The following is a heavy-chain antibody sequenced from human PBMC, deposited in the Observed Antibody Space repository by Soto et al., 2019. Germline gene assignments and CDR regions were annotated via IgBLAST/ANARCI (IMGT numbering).Heavy chain of an antibody. Sequence: TGWSLRLSCAASGFTCSSYGMHWVRQAPGKGLEWVAVISYDGSNKYYADSVKGRFTISRDNSKNTLYLQMNSLRAEDTAVYYCAVGYYYQIDYWGQGTLVTGSS. CDR2: ISYDGSNK. CDR1: GFTCSSYG. J-gene: IGHJ4*02. V-gene: IGHV3-30*03. D-gene: IGHD3-22*01. CDR3: AVGYYYQIDY.